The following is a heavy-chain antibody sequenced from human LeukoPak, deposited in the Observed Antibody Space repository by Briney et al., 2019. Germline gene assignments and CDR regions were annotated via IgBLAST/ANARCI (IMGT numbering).Heavy chain of an antibody. CDR2: IIPIFGTA. CDR3: ARGRRGYYYTNFDY. CDR1: GGTFSSYA. D-gene: IGHD3-22*01. Sequence: SVKVSCKASGGTFSSYAISWVRQAPGQGLEWMGGIIPIFGTANYAQKFQGRVTITTDESTSTAYMELSSLRSEDTAVYYRARGRRGYYYTNFDYWGQGTLVTVSS. V-gene: IGHV1-69*05. J-gene: IGHJ4*02.